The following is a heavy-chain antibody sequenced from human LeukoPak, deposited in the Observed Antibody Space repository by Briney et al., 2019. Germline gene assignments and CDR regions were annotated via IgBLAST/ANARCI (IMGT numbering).Heavy chain of an antibody. CDR2: IYHSGST. CDR1: GYSISSGYY. CDR3: ARLIWFGELFLFDY. Sequence: SETLSLTCTVSGYSISSGYYWGWIRQPPGKGLEWIGSIYHSGSTYYNPSLKSRVTISVDTSKNQFSLKLSSVTAADTAVYYCARLIWFGELFLFDYWGQGTLVTVSS. J-gene: IGHJ4*02. D-gene: IGHD3-10*01. V-gene: IGHV4-38-2*02.